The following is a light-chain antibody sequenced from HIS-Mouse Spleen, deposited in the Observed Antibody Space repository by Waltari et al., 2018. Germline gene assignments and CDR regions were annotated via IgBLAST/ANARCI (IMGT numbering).Light chain of an antibody. J-gene: IGLJ2*01. V-gene: IGLV3-21*03. Sequence: SYVLTQPPSVSVAPGKTARITCGGNNIGSKSVHWYQQKPGQAPVLVVYDDSDRPAGIPGRFSGSNSGNTATLHISRVEAGDEADYYCQVWDSSSDHVVFGGGTKLTVL. CDR3: QVWDSSSDHVV. CDR2: DDS. CDR1: NIGSKS.